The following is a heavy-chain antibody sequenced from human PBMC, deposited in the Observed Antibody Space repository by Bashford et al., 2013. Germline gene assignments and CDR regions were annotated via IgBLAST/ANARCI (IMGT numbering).Heavy chain of an antibody. D-gene: IGHD3-9*01. J-gene: IGHJ2*01. CDR3: VRGDWFDL. Sequence: ASVKVSCKASGYTFTSYYMHWVRQAPGQGLEWMGWMNPNSGNTGYAQKFQGRLTITADESTSTGYMELSSLTSEDTAVYYCVRGDWFDLWGRGTLVTVSS. CDR2: MNPNSGNT. V-gene: IGHV1-8*03. CDR1: GYTFTSYY.